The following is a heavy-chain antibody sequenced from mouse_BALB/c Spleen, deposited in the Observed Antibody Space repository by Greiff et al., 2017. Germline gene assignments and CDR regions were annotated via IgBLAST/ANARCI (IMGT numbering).Heavy chain of an antibody. CDR2: INPSNGGT. CDR3: TRGSYYDYEGWFAY. CDR1: GYTFTSYY. J-gene: IGHJ3*01. D-gene: IGHD2-4*01. V-gene: IGHV1S81*02. Sequence: QVQLQQSGAELVKPGASVKLSCKASGYTFTSYYMYWVKQRPGQGLEWIGEINPSNGGTNFNEKFKSKATLTVDKSSSTAYMQLSSLTSEDSAVYYCTRGSYYDYEGWFAYWGQGTLVTVSA.